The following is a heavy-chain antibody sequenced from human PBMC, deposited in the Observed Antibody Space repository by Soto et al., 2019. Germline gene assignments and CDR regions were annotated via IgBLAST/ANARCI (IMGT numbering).Heavy chain of an antibody. D-gene: IGHD3-16*01. CDR2: IYYSGST. CDR1: GGSISSYY. V-gene: IGHV4-59*01. CDR3: ARDKRQGVPLVWGVFDY. Sequence: SETLSLTCTVSGGSISSYYWSWIRQPPGKGLEWIGYIYYSGSTNYNPSLKSRVTISVDTSKNQFSLKLSSVTAADTAVYYCARDKRQGVPLVWGVFDYWGQGTLVTVSS. J-gene: IGHJ4*02.